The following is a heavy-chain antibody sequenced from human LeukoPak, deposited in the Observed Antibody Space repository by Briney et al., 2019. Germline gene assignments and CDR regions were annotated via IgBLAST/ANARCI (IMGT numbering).Heavy chain of an antibody. J-gene: IGHJ4*02. V-gene: IGHV3-21*01. CDR3: ARALSSSWYL. Sequence: PGGSLRLSCAASGFTFCSYSMNWVRRAPGKGLEWVSSISSSSSYIYYADSVKGRFTISRDNAKNSLYLQMNSLRAEDTAVYYCARALSSSWYLWGQGTLVTVSS. CDR1: GFTFCSYS. CDR2: ISSSSSYI. D-gene: IGHD6-13*01.